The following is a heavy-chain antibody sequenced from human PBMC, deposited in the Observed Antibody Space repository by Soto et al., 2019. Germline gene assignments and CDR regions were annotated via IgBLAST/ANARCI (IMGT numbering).Heavy chain of an antibody. D-gene: IGHD3-3*01. V-gene: IGHV1-46*01. Sequence: ASVKVSCKASGYTFTSYYMHWLRQAPGQGLEWMGIINPSGGSTSYAQKFQGRVTMTRDTSTSTVYMELSSLRSEDTAVYYCARDRYYDFWSGYYPHRNYGMDVWGQGTTVTVSS. J-gene: IGHJ6*02. CDR3: ARDRYYDFWSGYYPHRNYGMDV. CDR2: INPSGGST. CDR1: GYTFTSYY.